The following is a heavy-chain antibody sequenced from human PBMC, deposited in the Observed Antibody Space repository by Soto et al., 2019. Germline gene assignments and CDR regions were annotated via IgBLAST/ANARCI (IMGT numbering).Heavy chain of an antibody. J-gene: IGHJ6*02. CDR1: VYTLTSYY. CDR3: ARDDYYDSSGSPRPEYYYYYGMDV. CDR2: INPSGGST. D-gene: IGHD3-22*01. Sequence: ASVKVSCKASVYTLTSYYIQWVRQAPGQGLEWMGIINPSGGSTSYAQKFQGRVTMTRDTSTSTVYMELSSLRSEDTAVYYCARDDYYDSSGSPRPEYYYYYGMDVWGQGTTVTVSS. V-gene: IGHV1-46*03.